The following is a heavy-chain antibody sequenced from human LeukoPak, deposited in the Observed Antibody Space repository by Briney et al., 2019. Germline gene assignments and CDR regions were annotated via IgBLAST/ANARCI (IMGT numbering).Heavy chain of an antibody. CDR1: GYTFTSYD. V-gene: IGHV1-8*01. CDR3: ARGVSEYYYYYMDV. CDR2: MNPNSGNT. J-gene: IGHJ6*03. D-gene: IGHD5/OR15-5a*01. Sequence: GASVKVSCKASGYTFTSYDIHWVRQATGQGLEWMGWMNPNSGNTGYAQKFQGRVTITRNTSISTAYMELSSLRSEDTAVYYCARGVSEYYYYYMDVWGKGTTVTVSS.